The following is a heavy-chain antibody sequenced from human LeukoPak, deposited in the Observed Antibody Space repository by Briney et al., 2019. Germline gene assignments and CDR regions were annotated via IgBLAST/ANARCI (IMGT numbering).Heavy chain of an antibody. V-gene: IGHV3-7*03. CDR1: GFTFSRYW. CDR3: ARVQYSRLSKGAFDL. J-gene: IGHJ3*01. CDR2: IKHDGSEK. D-gene: IGHD6-6*01. Sequence: GGSLRLSCAASGFTFSRYWMSWVRQAPGKGLEWVANIKHDGSEKYYLDSVKGRFTISRDNAKNSLYLQMNSLRDEDMALYYCARVQYSRLSKGAFDLWGQGTMVIVSS.